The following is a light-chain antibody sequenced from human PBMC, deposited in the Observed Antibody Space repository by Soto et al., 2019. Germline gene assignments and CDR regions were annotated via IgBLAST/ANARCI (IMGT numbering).Light chain of an antibody. Sequence: QSALTQPASVSGSPGQSITISCTGTSSDVGSYNLVSWYQLHRGKAPKLMIYEDTKRPSGVSDRFSGSKSGNTASLTISGLQAEDEADYYCCSYVSSGTFSFVFGTGTKLTVL. V-gene: IGLV2-23*02. CDR2: EDT. CDR1: SSDVGSYNL. CDR3: CSYVSSGTFSFV. J-gene: IGLJ1*01.